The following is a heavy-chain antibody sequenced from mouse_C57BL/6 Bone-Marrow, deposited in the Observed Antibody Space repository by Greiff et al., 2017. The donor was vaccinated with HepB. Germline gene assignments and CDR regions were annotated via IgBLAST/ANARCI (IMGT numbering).Heavy chain of an antibody. Sequence: QVQLQQSGPGLVQPSQSLSITCTVSGFSLTSYGVHWVRQSPGKGLEWLGVMWSGGSTDYNAAFISRRSISKDNSKSQVFFKMNSLQADDTAIYYCARSWDEAWFAYWGQGTLVTVSA. CDR3: ARSWDEAWFAY. J-gene: IGHJ3*01. V-gene: IGHV2-2*01. CDR2: MWSGGST. D-gene: IGHD4-1*01. CDR1: GFSLTSYG.